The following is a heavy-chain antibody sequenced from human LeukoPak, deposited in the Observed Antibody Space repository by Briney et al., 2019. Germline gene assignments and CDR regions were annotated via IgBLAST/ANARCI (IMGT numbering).Heavy chain of an antibody. CDR3: AKQDLVGAPRSYFNY. V-gene: IGHV3-23*01. J-gene: IGHJ4*02. D-gene: IGHD1-26*01. Sequence: PGGSLRLSCSASGLTFSSYAMSWVRQAPGKGLEWVSIITGTGGTTYYADSAKGRFTISRDNSKNTLYLQMNSLRAEDTAVYYCAKQDLVGAPRSYFNYWGQGALVTVSS. CDR1: GLTFSSYA. CDR2: ITGTGGTT.